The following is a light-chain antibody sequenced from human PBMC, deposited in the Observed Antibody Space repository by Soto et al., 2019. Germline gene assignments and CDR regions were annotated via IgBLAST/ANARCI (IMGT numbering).Light chain of an antibody. Sequence: QSVLTQPPSVSGSPGQSVTISCTGTSSDVGFFNYVSWYQHHPGKVPKFLIYEVNKRPSGVPDRFSGSKSGNTASLTVPGLQPEDEAEYFCSSFVDGTSYVFGTGTKVTVL. CDR2: EVN. J-gene: IGLJ1*01. CDR1: SSDVGFFNY. V-gene: IGLV2-8*01. CDR3: SSFVDGTSYV.